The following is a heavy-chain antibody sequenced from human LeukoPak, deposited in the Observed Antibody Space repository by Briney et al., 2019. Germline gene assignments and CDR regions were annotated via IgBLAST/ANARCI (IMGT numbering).Heavy chain of an antibody. Sequence: GGSLRLSCAASGFTFDSNSMSWVRQAPGKGLEWVANIKQDGSEKYYVDSVKGRFTISRDNAKNSLYLQMNSLRAEDTAVYYCAREVPAAGTPFFDYWGQGTLVTVSS. J-gene: IGHJ4*02. V-gene: IGHV3-7*01. CDR1: GFTFDSNS. D-gene: IGHD6-13*01. CDR3: AREVPAAGTPFFDY. CDR2: IKQDGSEK.